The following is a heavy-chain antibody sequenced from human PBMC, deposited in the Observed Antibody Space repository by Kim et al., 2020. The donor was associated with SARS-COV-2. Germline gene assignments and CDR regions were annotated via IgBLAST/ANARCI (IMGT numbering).Heavy chain of an antibody. CDR3: VRVRPRDSRLNYYYGMDV. J-gene: IGHJ6*02. D-gene: IGHD4-4*01. CDR1: GDSINNGDFY. Sequence: SETLSLTCGVSGDSINNGDFYWTWIRQSPGKGLEWIGYIYYSGSTYYNPSLQSRVSISLGPSWNQFTLTLSSVTAADTAVYYCVRVRPRDSRLNYYYGMDVWGQGIKVIVSS. CDR2: IYYSGST. V-gene: IGHV4-30-4*08.